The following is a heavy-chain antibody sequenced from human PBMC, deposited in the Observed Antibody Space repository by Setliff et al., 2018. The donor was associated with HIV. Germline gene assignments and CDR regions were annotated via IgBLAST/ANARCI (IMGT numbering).Heavy chain of an antibody. CDR1: GFSIGTSGVG. J-gene: IGHJ5*02. Sequence: SGPTLVNPTQTLTLTCTFSGFSIGTSGVGVGWIRQPPGGALEWLAFAYWDDDNHYSPSLKSRLTLTQDTSKNQVVLTMTNMDPVDTATYYCAHQELGYCSGAYRFDPWGQGTLVTVSS. D-gene: IGHD2-15*01. V-gene: IGHV2-5*02. CDR3: AHQELGYCSGAYRFDP. CDR2: AYWDDDN.